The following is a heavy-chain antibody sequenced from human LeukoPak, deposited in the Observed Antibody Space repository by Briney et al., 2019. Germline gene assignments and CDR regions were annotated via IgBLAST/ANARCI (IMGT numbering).Heavy chain of an antibody. CDR1: GGSFSGYY. CDR3: ARDSPLGWELLGFDY. D-gene: IGHD1-26*01. J-gene: IGHJ4*02. V-gene: IGHV4-34*01. CDR2: INHSGST. Sequence: SETLSLTCAVYGGSFSGYYWSWIRQPPGKGLEWIGEINHSGSTNYNPSLKSRVTISVDTSKSQFSLKLSSVTAADTAVYYCARDSPLGWELLGFDYWGQGTLVTVSS.